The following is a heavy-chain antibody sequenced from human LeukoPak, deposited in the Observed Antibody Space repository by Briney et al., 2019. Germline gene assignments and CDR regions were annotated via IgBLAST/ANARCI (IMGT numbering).Heavy chain of an antibody. V-gene: IGHV3-33*01. CDR1: GFTFSSYG. CDR2: IWYDGSNK. CDR3: ARAGGIAAARGAFDI. J-gene: IGHJ3*02. D-gene: IGHD6-13*01. Sequence: GRSLRLSCAASGFTFSSYGMHWVRQAPGKGLEWVAVIWYDGSNKYYADSVKGRFTISRDNSKNTLYLQMNSLRAEDTAVYYCARAGGIAAARGAFDIWGQGTMVTVSS.